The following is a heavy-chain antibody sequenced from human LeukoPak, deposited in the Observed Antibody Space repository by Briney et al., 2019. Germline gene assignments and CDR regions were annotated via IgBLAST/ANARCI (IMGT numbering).Heavy chain of an antibody. J-gene: IGHJ6*02. D-gene: IGHD5-12*01. CDR1: GFTFSSYG. CDR3: ARVEDSGYDFVGKAPDEAPYYYYGMDV. V-gene: IGHV3-33*01. CDR2: IWYDGSNK. Sequence: QPGRSLRLSCAASGFTFSSYGMHWVRQAPGKGLEWVAVIWYDGSNKYYADSVKGRFTISRDNSKNTLYLQMNSLRAEDTAVYYCARVEDSGYDFVGKAPDEAPYYYYGMDVWGQGTTVTVSS.